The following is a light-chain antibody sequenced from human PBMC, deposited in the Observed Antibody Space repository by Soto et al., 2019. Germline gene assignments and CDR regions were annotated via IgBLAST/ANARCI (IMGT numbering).Light chain of an antibody. CDR3: QQCRNWPRGFT. J-gene: IGKJ2*01. Sequence: EIVLTQSPATLSLSPGESATLSCRANQSISTYLTWYQQKPGQAPRLIIFDASNRATGIPARFRGSGSGTVFTLSISSLETEDFATYYCQQCRNWPRGFTFGQGTTLEIK. CDR1: QSISTY. CDR2: DAS. V-gene: IGKV3-11*01.